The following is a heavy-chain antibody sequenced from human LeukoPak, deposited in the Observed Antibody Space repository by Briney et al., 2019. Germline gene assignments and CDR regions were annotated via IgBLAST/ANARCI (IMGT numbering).Heavy chain of an antibody. D-gene: IGHD6-13*01. CDR2: INHSGST. CDR1: GGSFSGYY. CDR3: ARSPTYLYSSSWYVNY. V-gene: IGHV4-34*01. J-gene: IGHJ4*02. Sequence: SETLSLTCAVYGGSFSGYYWSWIRQPPGKGLEWIEEINHSGSTNYNPSLKSRVTISVDTSKNQFSLKLSSVTAEDTAVYYCARSPTYLYSSSWYVNYWGQGTLVTVSS.